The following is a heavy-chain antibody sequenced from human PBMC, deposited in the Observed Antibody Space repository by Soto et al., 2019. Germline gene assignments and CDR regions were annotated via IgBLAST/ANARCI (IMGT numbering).Heavy chain of an antibody. V-gene: IGHV3-30*18. CDR3: AKDRGSSLRWYFDL. Sequence: GSLRLSCAASGFTFSSYGMHWVRQAPGKGLEWVAVISYDGSNKYYADSVKGRFTISRDNSKNTLYLQMNSLRAEDTAVYYCAKDRGSSLRWYFDLWGRGTLVTVSS. D-gene: IGHD6-6*01. CDR1: GFTFSSYG. J-gene: IGHJ2*01. CDR2: ISYDGSNK.